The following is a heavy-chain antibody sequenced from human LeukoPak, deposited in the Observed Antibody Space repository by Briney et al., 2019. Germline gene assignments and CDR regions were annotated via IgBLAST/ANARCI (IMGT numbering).Heavy chain of an antibody. CDR1: GGSINSYY. V-gene: IGHV4-59*08. CDR3: ARGGSYYYGMDV. Sequence: SETLSLTCTVSGGSINSYYRSWIRQPPGKGLEWIGYIYYSGSTNYNPSLKSRVTISVDTSKNQFSLKLSSVTAADTAVYYCARGGSYYYGMDVWGQGTTVTVSS. J-gene: IGHJ6*02. CDR2: IYYSGST.